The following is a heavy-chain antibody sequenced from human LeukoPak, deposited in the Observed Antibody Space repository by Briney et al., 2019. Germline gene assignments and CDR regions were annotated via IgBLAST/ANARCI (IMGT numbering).Heavy chain of an antibody. J-gene: IGHJ6*03. CDR1: GYTFTSYY. D-gene: IGHD2-2*01. V-gene: IGHV1-46*01. Sequence: GASVKVSCKASGYTFTSYYMHWVRQAPGQGLEWMGIINPSGGSTSYAQKFQGRVTMTRDTSTSTVYMELSSLRSEDTAVYYCARAVAGLGYCSSTSCRYYYYYMDVWGKGTTVTISS. CDR3: ARAVAGLGYCSSTSCRYYYYYMDV. CDR2: INPSGGST.